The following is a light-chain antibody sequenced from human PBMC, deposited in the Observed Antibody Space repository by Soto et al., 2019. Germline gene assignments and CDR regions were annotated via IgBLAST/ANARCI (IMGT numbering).Light chain of an antibody. V-gene: IGLV1-40*01. CDR2: DNN. CDR3: QSYDSSLSEGV. J-gene: IGLJ2*01. Sequence: QSVLTQPPSVSGAPGQRVTISCTGSSSNIGAGYDVHWYQQLPGTAPKLLIYDNNNRPSGVPDRFSGSKSGTSASLAITGLQVEDEADYHCQSYDSSLSEGVFGGGTQLTVL. CDR1: SSNIGAGYD.